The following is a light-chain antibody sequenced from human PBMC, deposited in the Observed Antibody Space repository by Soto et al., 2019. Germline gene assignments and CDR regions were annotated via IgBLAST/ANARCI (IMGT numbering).Light chain of an antibody. V-gene: IGKV3-20*01. CDR2: GAS. CDR3: HQYGTSPWT. J-gene: IGKJ1*01. Sequence: EIGLTQSPGTLSLSPGERATLSCRASQSVSSNYLAWYQQKPGQAPGLLIHGASSRATGIPDRFSGSGSGTDFTLTISRLEPEDFAVYYCHQYGTSPWTFGQGTKVEIK. CDR1: QSVSSNY.